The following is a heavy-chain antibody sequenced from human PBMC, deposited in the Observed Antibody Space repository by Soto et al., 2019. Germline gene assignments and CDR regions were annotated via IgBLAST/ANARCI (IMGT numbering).Heavy chain of an antibody. Sequence: APVKVSCKASGYSFTGCYMHWVRQAPVQGLEWMGWINPNSGGTNYAKKFQGWVTMTRDTSISTAYMEMSRLRSDDAAVYYCARDQDEAFDYWGQGTLVTVSS. V-gene: IGHV1-2*04. CDR1: GYSFTGCY. J-gene: IGHJ4*02. CDR3: ARDQDEAFDY. CDR2: INPNSGGT.